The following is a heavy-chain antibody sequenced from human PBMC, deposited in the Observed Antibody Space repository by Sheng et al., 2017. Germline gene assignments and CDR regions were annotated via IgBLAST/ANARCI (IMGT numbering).Heavy chain of an antibody. CDR1: GGSLSSGDDY. Sequence: QVQLQESGPGLVKPSQTLSLTCSVSGGSLSSGDDYWGWIRQPPGKGLEWIGYIFYSGTTYYNPSLKSRVIISVDTSENQFSLNLSSVTATDTAVYYCARVRYRNMLERWFDPWGQGTLVTVSS. J-gene: IGHJ5*02. D-gene: IGHD1-1*01. CDR3: ARVRYRNMLERWFDP. V-gene: IGHV4-30-4*08. CDR2: IFYSGTT.